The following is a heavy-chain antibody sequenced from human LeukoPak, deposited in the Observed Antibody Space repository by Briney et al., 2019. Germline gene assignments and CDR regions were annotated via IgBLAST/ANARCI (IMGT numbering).Heavy chain of an antibody. CDR3: ASERKELPAFFDY. CDR2: IHYSGST. V-gene: IGHV4-39*01. J-gene: IGHJ4*02. CDR1: GGSISSSSYY. D-gene: IGHD1-7*01. Sequence: SETLSLTCTVSGGSISSSSYYWGWIREPPGKGLEWIGSIHYSGSTYNNPSLNSRVTISVDMSKNQLSLKLSSVTAADTAVYHCASERKELPAFFDYWGQGTPVTVSS.